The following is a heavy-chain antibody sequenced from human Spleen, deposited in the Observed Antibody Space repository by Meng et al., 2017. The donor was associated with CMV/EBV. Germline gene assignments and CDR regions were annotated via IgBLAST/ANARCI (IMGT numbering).Heavy chain of an antibody. CDR3: AKGGLAAAGHFDY. CDR1: GFTFSSYA. J-gene: IGHJ4*02. CDR2: IYSGGSST. V-gene: IGHV3-23*03. D-gene: IGHD6-13*01. Sequence: ASGFTFSSYAMSWVRQAPGKGLEWVSVIYSGGSSTYYADSVKGRFTISRDNSKNTLYLQMNSLRAADTAVYYCAKGGLAAAGHFDYWGQGTLVTVSS.